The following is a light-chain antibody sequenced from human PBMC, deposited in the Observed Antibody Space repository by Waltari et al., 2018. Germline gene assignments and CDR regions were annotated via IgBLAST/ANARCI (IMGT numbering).Light chain of an antibody. V-gene: IGLV1-36*01. Sequence: YRQLAGKAQQLIIYYDDLLPSGVSDRCSGYKSGTSASLAISGLQSEDEADYYCAAWDDSLNVVVFGGGTKLTVL. CDR3: AAWDDSLNVVV. J-gene: IGLJ2*01. CDR2: YDD.